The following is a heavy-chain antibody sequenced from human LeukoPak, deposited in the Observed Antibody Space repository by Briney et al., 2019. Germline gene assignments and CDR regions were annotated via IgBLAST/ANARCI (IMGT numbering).Heavy chain of an antibody. CDR1: GGSISSYY. CDR3: ASSGSYYYYYMDV. Sequence: SETLSLTCTVSGGSISSYYWSWIRQPPGKGLEWIGYTYYSGSTNYNPSLKSRVTISVDTSKNQFSLRLSSVTAADTAVYYCASSGSYYYYYMDVWGKGTTVTVSS. V-gene: IGHV4-59*01. CDR2: TYYSGST. D-gene: IGHD1-26*01. J-gene: IGHJ6*03.